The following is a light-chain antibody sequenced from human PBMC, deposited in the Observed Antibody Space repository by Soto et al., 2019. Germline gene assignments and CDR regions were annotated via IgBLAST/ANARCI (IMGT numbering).Light chain of an antibody. Sequence: ESVLPQSPGPLSLSPGERATLSCRASQSVSSNYIAWYQQNPGQAPRLLIYGASTRATGIPERFSGSGSGTDFTLTISRLEPEDFAVYFCQQYGRSPPFAFGQGTKVEIK. CDR2: GAS. V-gene: IGKV3-20*01. J-gene: IGKJ2*01. CDR3: QQYGRSPPFA. CDR1: QSVSSNY.